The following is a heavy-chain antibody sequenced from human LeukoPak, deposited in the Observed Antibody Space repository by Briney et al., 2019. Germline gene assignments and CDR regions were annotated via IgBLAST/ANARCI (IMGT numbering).Heavy chain of an antibody. V-gene: IGHV4-39*07. CDR3: ARDNSGYPS. Sequence: SETLSLTCTVSGGSISSSSYYWGWIRQPPGKGLEWIGSIYYSGSTYYNPSLKSRVTISVDTSKNQFSLKLSSVTAADTAVYYCARDNSGYPSWGQGTLVTVSS. CDR1: GGSISSSSYY. D-gene: IGHD5-12*01. J-gene: IGHJ5*02. CDR2: IYYSGST.